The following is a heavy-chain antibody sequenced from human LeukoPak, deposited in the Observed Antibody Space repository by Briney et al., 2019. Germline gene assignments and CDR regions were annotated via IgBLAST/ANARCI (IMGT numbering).Heavy chain of an antibody. J-gene: IGHJ6*03. CDR1: GGSISSYY. V-gene: IGHV4-4*07. D-gene: IGHD5-12*01. CDR3: AREWGKGGDYDYYYYYYYMDV. CDR2: IYTSGST. Sequence: PSETLSLTCTVSGGSISSYYWSWIRQPAGKGLEWIGRIYTSGSTNYNPSLKSRVTMSVDTSKNQFSLKLSSVTAADTAVYYCAREWGKGGDYDYYYYYYYMDVWGKGTTVTISS.